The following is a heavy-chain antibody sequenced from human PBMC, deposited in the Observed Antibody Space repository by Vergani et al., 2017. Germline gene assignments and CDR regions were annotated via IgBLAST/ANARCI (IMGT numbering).Heavy chain of an antibody. D-gene: IGHD6-6*01. CDR3: AMGVAARIFDY. Sequence: QVQLVQSGAEVKKPGSSVKVSCKASGGTFSSYAISWVRQAPGQGLEWMGGITPIFVTANYGQKFQGRVTITADESTGTAYMELSSLRSEDTAVYYCAMGVAARIFDYWGQGTLVTVSS. V-gene: IGHV1-69*01. CDR2: ITPIFVTA. J-gene: IGHJ4*02. CDR1: GGTFSSYA.